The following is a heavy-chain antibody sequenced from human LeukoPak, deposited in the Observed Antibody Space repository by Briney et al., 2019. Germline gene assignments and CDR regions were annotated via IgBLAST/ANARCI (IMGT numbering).Heavy chain of an antibody. Sequence: SETLSLTCAVYGGSFIGYYWSWIRQSPGKGLEWIGEINHSGSTNYNPSLKSRVTISKDTSKNQFSLNLNSVTAADTAVYYCARFATTGTPRSIWGQGTMVTVSS. CDR1: GGSFIGYY. J-gene: IGHJ3*02. D-gene: IGHD1-1*01. CDR3: ARFATTGTPRSI. CDR2: INHSGST. V-gene: IGHV4-34*01.